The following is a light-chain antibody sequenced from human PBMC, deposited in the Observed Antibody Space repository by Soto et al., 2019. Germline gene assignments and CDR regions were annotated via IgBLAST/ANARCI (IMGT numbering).Light chain of an antibody. Sequence: QSALTQPPSVSGSPGQSVTISCTGTSSDVGSYDRVSWYQQPPGTAPQLMIYEVSNRPSGVPDRFSGSKSGNTASLTISGLQAEDEAEYYCTSYTSSNTFVFGTGTKLTVL. J-gene: IGLJ1*01. CDR2: EVS. V-gene: IGLV2-18*02. CDR1: SSDVGSYDR. CDR3: TSYTSSNTFV.